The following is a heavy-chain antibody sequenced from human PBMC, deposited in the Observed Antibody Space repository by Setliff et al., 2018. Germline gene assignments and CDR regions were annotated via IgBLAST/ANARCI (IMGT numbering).Heavy chain of an antibody. CDR3: AGHIAVAGTADAFDI. Sequence: TGESLTISCKGSGYSFTSYWIGWVRQMPGKGLEWMGIIYPGDSDTRYSPSFQGQVTISADKSISTAYLQWSSLKASDTAMYYCAGHIAVAGTADAFDIWGQGTMVTVSS. CDR1: GYSFTSYW. V-gene: IGHV5-51*01. J-gene: IGHJ3*02. CDR2: IYPGDSDT. D-gene: IGHD6-19*01.